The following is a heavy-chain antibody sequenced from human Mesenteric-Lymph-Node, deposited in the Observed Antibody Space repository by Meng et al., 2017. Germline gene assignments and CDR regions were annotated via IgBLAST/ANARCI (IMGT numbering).Heavy chain of an antibody. CDR1: GYTFTTYY. CDR3: ARDGCRTATCSAGGNWFDP. Sequence: QVQLVQSGAEVKKPGASVKVSCKASGYTFTTYYMHWVRQAPGQGLEWMGIINPSSGGTTYAQKFRGRVTMTRDTSTSTVYMELSSLRSDDTAVYFCARDGCRTATCSAGGNWFDPWGQGTLVTVSS. V-gene: IGHV1-46*03. CDR2: INPSSGGT. D-gene: IGHD2-2*01. J-gene: IGHJ5*02.